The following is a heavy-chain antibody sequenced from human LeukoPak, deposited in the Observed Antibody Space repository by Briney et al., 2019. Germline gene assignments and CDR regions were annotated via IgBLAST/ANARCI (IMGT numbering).Heavy chain of an antibody. D-gene: IGHD2-15*01. CDR1: GFTFSSYA. Sequence: PGGSLRLSCAASGFTFSSYAMSWVRQAPGKGLEWVSAISGSGGSTYYAGSVKGRFTISRDNSKNTLYVQMNSLRAEDTAVYYCAKDYGGSFDYWGQGTLVTVSS. J-gene: IGHJ4*02. V-gene: IGHV3-23*01. CDR2: ISGSGGST. CDR3: AKDYGGSFDY.